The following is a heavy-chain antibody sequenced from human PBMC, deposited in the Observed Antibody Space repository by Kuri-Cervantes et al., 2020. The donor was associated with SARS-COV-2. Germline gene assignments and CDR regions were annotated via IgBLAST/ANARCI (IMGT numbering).Heavy chain of an antibody. CDR2: ISGSGGST. Sequence: GESLQISCAASGFTFSSYAMSWVRQAPGKGLEWVSAISGSGGSTYYADSVKGRFTISRDNSKNTLYLQMNSLRAEDTAVYYCASHRSNYDRSFDYWGQGTLVTVSS. V-gene: IGHV3-23*01. J-gene: IGHJ4*02. D-gene: IGHD4-11*01. CDR1: GFTFSSYA. CDR3: ASHRSNYDRSFDY.